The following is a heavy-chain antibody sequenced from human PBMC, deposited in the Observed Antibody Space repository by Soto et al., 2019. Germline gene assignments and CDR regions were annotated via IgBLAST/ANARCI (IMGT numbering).Heavy chain of an antibody. CDR2: TYYRSKWYY. CDR1: GDSVSTDGAA. D-gene: IGHD2-21*02. V-gene: IGHV6-1*01. CDR3: ARDHVGSDFFDP. Sequence: SQTLSLTCDISGDSVSTDGAAWNWIRQSPSRGLEWLGRTYYRSKWYYDYAPSVRSRITINPDTSKNQFSLQLNSVTPEDTAMYYRARDHVGSDFFDPWGQGTLVPVSS. J-gene: IGHJ5*01.